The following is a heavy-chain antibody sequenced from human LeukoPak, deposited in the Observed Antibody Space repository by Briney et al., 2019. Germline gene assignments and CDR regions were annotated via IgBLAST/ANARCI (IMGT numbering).Heavy chain of an antibody. CDR3: ARGAMATTPFFDY. CDR1: GGSISNYY. CDR2: VYYTGST. V-gene: IGHV4-59*01. Sequence: SETLSLTCPVSGGSISNYYYWTWIRQPPGRGLEWIGYVYYTGSTNFNPSLKSRVTMSLDTSRNQFSLKLTSLTAADTAVYYCARGAMATTPFFDYWGQGTLVTVSS. D-gene: IGHD5-24*01. J-gene: IGHJ4*02.